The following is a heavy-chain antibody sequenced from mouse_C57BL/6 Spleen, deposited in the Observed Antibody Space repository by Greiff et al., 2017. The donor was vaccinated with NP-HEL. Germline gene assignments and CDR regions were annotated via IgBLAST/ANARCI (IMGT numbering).Heavy chain of an antibody. CDR1: GYAFSSSW. CDR2: IYPGDGDT. J-gene: IGHJ4*01. D-gene: IGHD1-1*01. V-gene: IGHV1-82*01. Sequence: QVQLQQSGPELVKPGASVKISCKASGYAFSSSWMNWVKQRPGKGLEWIGRIYPGDGDTNYNGTFKGKATLTADKSSSTAYMQLSSLTSEDSAVYFCARRYYGSNAMDYWGQGTSVTVSS. CDR3: ARRYYGSNAMDY.